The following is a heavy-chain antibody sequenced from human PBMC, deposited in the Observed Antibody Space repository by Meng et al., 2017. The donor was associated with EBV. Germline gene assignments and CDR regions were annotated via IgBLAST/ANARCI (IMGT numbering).Heavy chain of an antibody. Sequence: QVSVVQAGAEVKKPAASVKVSCKASGYTFTSYGISWVRQAPGQGLEWMGWISAYNGNTNYAQKLQGRVTMTTDTSTSTAYTELRSLRSDDTAVYYCARETSGYDFNWFDPWGQGILVTVSS. CDR1: GYTFTSYG. V-gene: IGHV1-18*01. D-gene: IGHD5-12*01. CDR3: ARETSGYDFNWFDP. CDR2: ISAYNGNT. J-gene: IGHJ5*02.